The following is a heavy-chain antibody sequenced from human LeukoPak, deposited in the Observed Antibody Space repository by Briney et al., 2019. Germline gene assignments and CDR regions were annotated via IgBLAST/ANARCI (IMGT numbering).Heavy chain of an antibody. V-gene: IGHV4-61*05. D-gene: IGHD5-18*01. J-gene: IGHJ4*02. CDR2: IYYSGST. CDR1: GGSIRSSYYY. Sequence: SETLSLTCTVSGGSIRSSYYYWGWIRQPPGKGLEWIGHIYYSGSTNYNPSLKSRVTISIDTSKNQFSLRLSSVTAADTAVYYCARGAAGYSYGWGQGTLVTVSS. CDR3: ARGAAGYSYG.